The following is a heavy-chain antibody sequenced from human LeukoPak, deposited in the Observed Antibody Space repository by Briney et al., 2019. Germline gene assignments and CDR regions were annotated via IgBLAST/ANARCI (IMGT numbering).Heavy chain of an antibody. CDR1: GYTFTSYG. CDR3: ARDRNYYGSGSYLAFDY. V-gene: IGHV1-18*01. CDR2: ISAYNGNT. D-gene: IGHD3-10*01. Sequence: GASVKVSYKASGYTFTSYGISWVRQAPGQGLEWMGWISAYNGNTNYAQKLQGRVTMTTDTSTSTAYMELRSLRSDDTAVYYCARDRNYYGSGSYLAFDYWGQGTLVTVSS. J-gene: IGHJ4*02.